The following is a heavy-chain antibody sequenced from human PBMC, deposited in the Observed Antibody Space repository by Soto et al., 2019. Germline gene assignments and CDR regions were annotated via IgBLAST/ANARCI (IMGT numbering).Heavy chain of an antibody. D-gene: IGHD6-19*01. Sequence: XGSLRLSCAASGFTFSSYGMHWVRQAPGKGLEWVAVISYDGSNKYYADSVKGRFTISRDNSKNTLYLQMNSLRAEDTAVYYCAKDLTVAVAGTYYYGMDVWGQGTTVTVSS. CDR1: GFTFSSYG. V-gene: IGHV3-30*18. CDR2: ISYDGSNK. J-gene: IGHJ6*02. CDR3: AKDLTVAVAGTYYYGMDV.